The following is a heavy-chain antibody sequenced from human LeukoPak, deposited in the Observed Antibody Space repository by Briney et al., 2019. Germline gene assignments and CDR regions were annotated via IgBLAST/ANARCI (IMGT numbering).Heavy chain of an antibody. CDR2: IYSSGMT. V-gene: IGHV3-53*01. D-gene: IGHD4-17*01. J-gene: IGHJ4*02. Sequence: PGGSLRLSCAASGFTVSSNYMSWVRQAPGKRLEWVSVIYSSGMTYYADSVKGRFTISRDNSKNTLYLHMNSLRAEDTTVYYCARDLYGVSHDYWGQGTLVTVSS. CDR3: ARDLYGVSHDY. CDR1: GFTVSSNY.